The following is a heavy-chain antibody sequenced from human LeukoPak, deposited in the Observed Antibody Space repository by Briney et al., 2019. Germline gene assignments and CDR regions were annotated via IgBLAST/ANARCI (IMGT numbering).Heavy chain of an antibody. Sequence: GGSLRLSCAASGFTFSTYSMNWVRQAPGKGLEWVSSTTTSRSSIFYADSVKGRFTISRDNAKNSLYLQMNSLRADDTAVYYCAREDQEGFDYWGQGTLVTVSS. V-gene: IGHV3-21*01. J-gene: IGHJ4*02. CDR2: TTTSRSSI. CDR3: AREDQEGFDY. CDR1: GFTFSTYS.